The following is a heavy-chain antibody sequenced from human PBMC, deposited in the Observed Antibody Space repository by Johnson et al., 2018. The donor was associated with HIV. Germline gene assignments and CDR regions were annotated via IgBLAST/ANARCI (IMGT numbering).Heavy chain of an antibody. CDR3: ARDSAYCGGDCHDAFDI. CDR2: ISYDGSNK. Sequence: QVQLVESGGGVVQPGRSLRLSCAASGFTFSSYAMHWVRQAPGKGLEWVAVISYDGSNKYYADSVKGRFTISRDNSKNTLYLQMNSLRAEDTAVYYWARDSAYCGGDCHDAFDIWGQGTMVTVSS. J-gene: IGHJ3*02. D-gene: IGHD2-21*02. CDR1: GFTFSSYA. V-gene: IGHV3-30-3*01.